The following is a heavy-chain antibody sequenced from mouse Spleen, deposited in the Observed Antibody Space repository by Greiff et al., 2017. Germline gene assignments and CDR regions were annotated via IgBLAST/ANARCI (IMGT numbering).Heavy chain of an antibody. CDR1: GYTFTDYN. J-gene: IGHJ1*03. Sequence: VQLKQSGPELVKPGASVKMSCKASGYTFTDYNMHWVKQSPGKSLEWIGYINPNNGGTSYNQKFKGKATLTVNKSSSTAYMELRSLTSEDSAVYYCARARSYWYFDVWGTGTTVTVSS. CDR2: INPNNGGT. CDR3: ARARSYWYFDV. V-gene: IGHV1-22*01.